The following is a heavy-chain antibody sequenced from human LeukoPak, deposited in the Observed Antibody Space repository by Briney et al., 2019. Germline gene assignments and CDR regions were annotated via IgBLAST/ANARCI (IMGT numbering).Heavy chain of an antibody. D-gene: IGHD6-19*01. Sequence: GGSLRLSCAASGFIFSSYGMRWVRQAPGKGLVWVSRINSDGSSTSYADSVKGRFTISRDNAKNTLYLQMNSLRAEDTAVYYCARVGIAVAGTRWDWFDPWGQGTLVTVSS. CDR3: ARVGIAVAGTRWDWFDP. CDR1: GFIFSSYG. V-gene: IGHV3-74*01. J-gene: IGHJ5*02. CDR2: INSDGSST.